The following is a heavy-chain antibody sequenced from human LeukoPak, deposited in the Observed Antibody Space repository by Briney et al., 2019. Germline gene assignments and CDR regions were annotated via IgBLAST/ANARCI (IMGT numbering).Heavy chain of an antibody. V-gene: IGHV3-23*01. CDR2: ISGSGGST. Sequence: GGSLRLSCAASGFTFSSYTMTWVRQAPGKGLEWVSAISGSGGSTYYADSVKGRFTISRDSSKNTLYLQMNSLRAEDTAVYYCAKLGGGDSNDAFDIWGQGTMVTVSS. D-gene: IGHD2-21*02. CDR1: GFTFSSYT. J-gene: IGHJ3*02. CDR3: AKLGGGDSNDAFDI.